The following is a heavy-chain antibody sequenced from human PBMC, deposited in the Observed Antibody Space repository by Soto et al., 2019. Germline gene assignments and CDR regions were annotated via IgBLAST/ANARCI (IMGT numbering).Heavy chain of an antibody. CDR3: ARDGGYCSGVTCYSYYYYMDV. CDR1: GYTFINYG. CDR2: IKAGNGNT. J-gene: IGHJ6*03. D-gene: IGHD2-15*01. V-gene: IGHV1-3*01. Sequence: QVHLVQSGAEVKNPGASVRVSCKASGYTFINYGMHWVRQAPGQSLEWRVWIKAGNGNTEYSQNFQGRVTITRDTSASTAYMELSSLGSEDTAVYYCARDGGYCSGVTCYSYYYYMDVWGKGTTVTVSS.